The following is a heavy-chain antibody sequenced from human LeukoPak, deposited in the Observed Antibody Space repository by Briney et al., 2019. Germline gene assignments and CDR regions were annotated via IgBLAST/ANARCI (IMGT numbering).Heavy chain of an antibody. D-gene: IGHD2-2*01. Sequence: PGGSLRLSCAASGFTFSSYTMSWVRQAPGKGLEWVSGIGGSGGTTRHADSVKGRFTISRDNSKNTLYLQMNSLRAEDTAVYYCAKDRGIVVVPTLFDYWGQGTLVTVSS. CDR3: AKDRGIVVVPTLFDY. CDR1: GFTFSSYT. V-gene: IGHV3-23*01. J-gene: IGHJ4*02. CDR2: IGGSGGTT.